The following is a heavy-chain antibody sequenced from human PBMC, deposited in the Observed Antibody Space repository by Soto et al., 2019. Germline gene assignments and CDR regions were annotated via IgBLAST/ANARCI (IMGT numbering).Heavy chain of an antibody. CDR1: GFTFSSYA. CDR2: ISYSGVST. V-gene: IGHV3-23*01. D-gene: IGHD5-12*01. Sequence: PGGSLRLSCAASGFTFSSYAMTWVRQAPGKGLEWVSAISYSGVSTYYADSVKGRFTISRDSSENTLSLQMNSLRVDDTAVYYGARTRRYSEYDLDYWGQGPLVTISS. CDR3: ARTRRYSEYDLDY. J-gene: IGHJ4*02.